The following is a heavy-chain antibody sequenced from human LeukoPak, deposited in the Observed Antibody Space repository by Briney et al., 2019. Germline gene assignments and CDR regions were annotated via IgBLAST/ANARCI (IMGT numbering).Heavy chain of an antibody. D-gene: IGHD3-10*01. CDR2: IYHSGST. CDR3: ARFKVRGVIKTFDY. Sequence: SETLSLTCAVSGYSISSGYYWGWIRQPPGKGLEWIGSIYHSGSTYYNPSLKSRVTISVDTSKNQFPLKLSSVTAADTAVYYCARFKVRGVIKTFDYWGQGTLVTVSS. V-gene: IGHV4-38-2*01. J-gene: IGHJ4*02. CDR1: GYSISSGYY.